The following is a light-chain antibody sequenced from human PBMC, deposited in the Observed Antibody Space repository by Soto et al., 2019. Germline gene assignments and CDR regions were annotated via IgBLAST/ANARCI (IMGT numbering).Light chain of an antibody. J-gene: IGLJ1*01. CDR1: SSDVGGYNY. CDR3: RSYTRSNTPFL. CDR2: EVS. Sequence: QSALTQPASVSGSPGQSITIPCTGTSSDVGGYNYVSWYQHHPGKAPKLIIYEVSNRPSGVSNRFSGSKSGNTASLTISGLQAEDEADYYCRSYTRSNTPFLFGTGTKVTVL. V-gene: IGLV2-14*01.